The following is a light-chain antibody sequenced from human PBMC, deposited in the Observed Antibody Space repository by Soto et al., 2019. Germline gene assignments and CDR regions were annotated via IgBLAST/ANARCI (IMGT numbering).Light chain of an antibody. Sequence: IICTGTSSDVGGYNYVSWYQHHPGKAPKLMIYDVSNRPSGVSNRFSGSKSGNAASLTISGLQPEDEADYYCSSYTTSNTRQIVFGTGTKVTVL. CDR2: DVS. CDR1: SSDVGGYNY. V-gene: IGLV2-14*03. J-gene: IGLJ1*01. CDR3: SSYTTSNTRQIV.